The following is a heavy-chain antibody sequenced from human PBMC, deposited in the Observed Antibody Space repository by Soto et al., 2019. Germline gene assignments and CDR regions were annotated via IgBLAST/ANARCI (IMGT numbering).Heavy chain of an antibody. J-gene: IGHJ4*02. V-gene: IGHV4-39*01. Sequence: QLQLQESGPGLVKPSETLSLTCTVSGGSISSSSYYWGWIRQPPGKGLEWIGSIYYSGSTYYNPSLKSRVTISVDTSKNQFSLKLSSVTAADTAVYYCAGSGSYYNFDYWGQGTLVTVSS. D-gene: IGHD3-10*01. CDR3: AGSGSYYNFDY. CDR2: IYYSGST. CDR1: GGSISSSSYY.